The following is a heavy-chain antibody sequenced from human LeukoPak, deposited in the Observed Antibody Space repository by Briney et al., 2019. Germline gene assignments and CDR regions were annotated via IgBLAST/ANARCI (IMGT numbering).Heavy chain of an antibody. J-gene: IGHJ4*02. CDR2: ISYDGSNK. Sequence: PGRSLRLSCAAPGFTFSSYAMHWVRQAPGKGLEWVAVISYDGSNKYYADSVKGRFTISRDNSKNTLYLQMNSLRAEDTAVYYCARDNYGGNFDYWGQGTVVTVSS. V-gene: IGHV3-30-3*01. D-gene: IGHD4-23*01. CDR1: GFTFSSYA. CDR3: ARDNYGGNFDY.